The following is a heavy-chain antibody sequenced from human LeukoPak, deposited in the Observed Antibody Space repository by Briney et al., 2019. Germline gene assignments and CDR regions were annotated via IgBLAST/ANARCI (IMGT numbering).Heavy chain of an antibody. CDR1: GGSISSYY. V-gene: IGHV4-59*08. CDR3: ARHEVRAAAGYKPNYYYGMDV. J-gene: IGHJ6*02. Sequence: RASETLSLTCTVSGGSISSYYWSWIRQPPGKGLEWIGYIYYSGSTNYNPSLKSRVTISVDTSKNQFSLKLSSVTAADTAVYYCARHEVRAAAGYKPNYYYGMDVWGQGTTVTVSS. D-gene: IGHD6-13*01. CDR2: IYYSGST.